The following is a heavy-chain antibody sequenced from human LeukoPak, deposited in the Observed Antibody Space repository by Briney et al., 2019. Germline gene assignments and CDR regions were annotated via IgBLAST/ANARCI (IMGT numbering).Heavy chain of an antibody. D-gene: IGHD6-13*01. V-gene: IGHV4-39*07. Sequence: SETLSLTCSVSGGSISSSSYYWGWIRQPPGKGLEWIGSICYSGSTYYNPSLKSRVTISVDTSKNQFSLKLSSVTAADTAVYYCARGYSSSWCPQWGQGTLVTVSS. J-gene: IGHJ4*02. CDR2: ICYSGST. CDR3: ARGYSSSWCPQ. CDR1: GGSISSSSYY.